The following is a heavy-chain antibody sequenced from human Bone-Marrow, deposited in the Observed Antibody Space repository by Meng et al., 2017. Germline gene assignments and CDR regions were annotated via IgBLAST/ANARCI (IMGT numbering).Heavy chain of an antibody. CDR3: ARDDYDFWSGYPEYYYYGMDV. CDR2: ISYDGSNK. V-gene: IGHV3-30*01. D-gene: IGHD3-3*01. J-gene: IGHJ6*02. Sequence: GESLKISCAASGFTFSSYDMHWVRQAPGKGLEWVAVISYDGSNKYYADSVKGRFTISRDNSKNTLYLQMNSLRAEDTAVYYCARDDYDFWSGYPEYYYYGMDVWGQGTTVTVSS. CDR1: GFTFSSYD.